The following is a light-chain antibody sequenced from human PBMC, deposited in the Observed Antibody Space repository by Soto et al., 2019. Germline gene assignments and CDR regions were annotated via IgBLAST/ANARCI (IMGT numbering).Light chain of an antibody. CDR1: QSIGSY. V-gene: IGKV1-39*01. CDR2: AAS. J-gene: IGKJ1*01. CDR3: QQSYSTPRT. Sequence: DIQMTQSPSSLSASVGDRVTLTCRASQSIGSYLKWYQQKPGKAPKFLIYAASSLQSGVPSRFSGSGSGTDFTLTITSLQPEDFATYFCQQSYSTPRTFGQGTKVEIK.